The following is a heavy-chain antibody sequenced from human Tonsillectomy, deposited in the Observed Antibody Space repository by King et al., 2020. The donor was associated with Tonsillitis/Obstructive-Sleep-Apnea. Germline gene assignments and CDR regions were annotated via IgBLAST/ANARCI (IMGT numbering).Heavy chain of an antibody. V-gene: IGHV3-49*04. CDR1: GFTFGDYA. D-gene: IGHD3-3*01. CDR3: TRDFWPYYMDV. J-gene: IGHJ6*03. Sequence: VQLVESGGGLVQPGRSLRLSCTASGFTFGDYAMSWVRQAPGKGLEWVGFIRSKVYGGTTEYAASVKGRFTISRDDSKSIAYLLMDGLKTEDTAVYYCTRDFWPYYMDVWGRGTTVTVSS. CDR2: IRSKVYGGTT.